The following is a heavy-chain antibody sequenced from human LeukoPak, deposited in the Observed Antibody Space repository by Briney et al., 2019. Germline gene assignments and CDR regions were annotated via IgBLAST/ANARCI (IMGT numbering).Heavy chain of an antibody. CDR3: AGVRTGAFDI. CDR2: ISSGGGT. CDR1: GFTVSSNY. V-gene: IGHV3-66*01. Sequence: GGSLRLSCAASGFTVSSNYMTWVCQAPGKGLEWVSVISSGGGTYYADSVKGRFTISRDSSKNTLSLQMNSLRGEDTAVYYCAGVRTGAFDIWGQGTMVTVSP. J-gene: IGHJ3*02.